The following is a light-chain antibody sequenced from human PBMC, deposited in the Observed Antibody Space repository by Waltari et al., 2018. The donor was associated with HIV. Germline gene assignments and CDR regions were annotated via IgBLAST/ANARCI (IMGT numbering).Light chain of an antibody. J-gene: IGLJ1*01. V-gene: IGLV1-36*01. CDR2: YDG. Sequence: QSVLTQPPSVSEAPRQRVTISCSGSSSNIGNNAVNWYQPVPGKAPNLLIYYDGLSASGVSYRFSASTSGASASLAIRGLQSEDEAEYYCAAWDDYLNGYVFGSGTKVTVL. CDR3: AAWDDYLNGYV. CDR1: SSNIGNNA.